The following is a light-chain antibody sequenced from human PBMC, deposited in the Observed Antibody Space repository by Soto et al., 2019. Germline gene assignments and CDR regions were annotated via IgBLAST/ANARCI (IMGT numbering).Light chain of an antibody. J-gene: IGKJ1*01. V-gene: IGKV3-15*01. Sequence: EILMTQSPATLSVSPGDRATLSCRASQSVSTNLAWYQQKPGQAPRLLMYGVSTRATGIPARFSGSGSGTEFTLTIYSLQSEDLAVYYCQQYNDWPRTFGQGTKVEIK. CDR3: QQYNDWPRT. CDR1: QSVSTN. CDR2: GVS.